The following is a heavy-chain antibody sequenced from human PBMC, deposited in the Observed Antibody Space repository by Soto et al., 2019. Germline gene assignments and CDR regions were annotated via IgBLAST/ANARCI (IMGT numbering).Heavy chain of an antibody. Sequence: ASVKVSCKASGYTFTSYYMHWVRQAPGQGLEWMGIINPSGGSTSYAQKFQGRVTMTRDTSTSTVYMELSSLRSEDTAVYYCARGSKLRVAAHYDFDYWGQGTLVTVSS. J-gene: IGHJ4*02. V-gene: IGHV1-46*01. CDR1: GYTFTSYY. CDR3: ARGSKLRVAAHYDFDY. D-gene: IGHD2-15*01. CDR2: INPSGGST.